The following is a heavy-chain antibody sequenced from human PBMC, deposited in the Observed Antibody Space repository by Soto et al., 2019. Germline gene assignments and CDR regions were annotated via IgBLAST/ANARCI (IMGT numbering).Heavy chain of an antibody. Sequence: EVQLVESGGGLVQPGGSLRLSCAASGFTFSTYWMHWVRKAPGKGLVWVSRINSDGSTTNYADSVKGRFTISRDNAKNTLYLQMNSLRAEDTAVYYCARDAYYDMGVWGQGTTVTVSS. J-gene: IGHJ6*02. CDR2: INSDGSTT. V-gene: IGHV3-74*01. CDR1: GFTFSTYW. CDR3: ARDAYYDMGV.